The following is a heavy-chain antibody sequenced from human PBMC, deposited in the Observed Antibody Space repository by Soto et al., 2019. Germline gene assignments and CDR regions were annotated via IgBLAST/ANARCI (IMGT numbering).Heavy chain of an antibody. CDR2: IIPIFGTA. Sequence: EASVKVSCKASGGTFSSSAISWVRQAPGQGLEWMGGIIPIFGTANYAQKFQGRVTITADESTSTAYMELSSLRSEDTAVYYCATGYSLTYGGYYYYGMDVWGQGTTVTVSS. CDR3: ATGYSLTYGGYYYYGMDV. D-gene: IGHD5-18*01. V-gene: IGHV1-69*13. CDR1: GGTFSSSA. J-gene: IGHJ6*02.